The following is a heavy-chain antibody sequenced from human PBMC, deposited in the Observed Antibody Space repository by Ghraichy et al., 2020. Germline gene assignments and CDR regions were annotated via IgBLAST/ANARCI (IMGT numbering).Heavy chain of an antibody. CDR3: ACAKAGGDYGAY. V-gene: IGHV4-34*01. J-gene: IGHJ4*02. Sequence: SETLSLTCAVYGGSLSGYYWTWIRQPPGKGLEWIGEINHSGSTNYNPSLKSRVTISVDTSKNQFSLKLSSVTAADTSVYYCACAKAGGDYGAYWGQGTLVTVSS. CDR2: INHSGST. CDR1: GGSLSGYY. D-gene: IGHD3-10*01.